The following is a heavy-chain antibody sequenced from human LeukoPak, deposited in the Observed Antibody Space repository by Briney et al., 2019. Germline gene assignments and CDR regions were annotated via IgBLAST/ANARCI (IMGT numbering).Heavy chain of an antibody. Sequence: PGGSLRLSCAASGFTFSGYSMNWVRQAPGKGLEWVSSVSSSSSYIYYADSVKGRFTISRDNAKNPLYLQMNSLRAEDTAVYYCARGTRVAANLHTAWGQGTLVTVSS. CDR2: VSSSSSYI. V-gene: IGHV3-21*01. CDR1: GFTFSGYS. J-gene: IGHJ5*02. D-gene: IGHD2-15*01. CDR3: ARGTRVAANLHTA.